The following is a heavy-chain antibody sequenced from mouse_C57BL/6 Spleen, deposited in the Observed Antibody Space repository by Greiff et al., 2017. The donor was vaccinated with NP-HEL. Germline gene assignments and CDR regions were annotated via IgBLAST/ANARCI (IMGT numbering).Heavy chain of an antibody. CDR3: AWQYGNHQKFDY. D-gene: IGHD2-1*01. Sequence: QVQLQQSGPELVKPGASVKISCKASGYAFSSSWMNWVKQRPGKGLEWIGRIYPGDGDTNYNGKFKGKATLTADKSSSTAYMQLSSLTSEDSAVYFCAWQYGNHQKFDYWGQGTTLTVSS. CDR1: GYAFSSSW. CDR2: IYPGDGDT. J-gene: IGHJ2*01. V-gene: IGHV1-82*01.